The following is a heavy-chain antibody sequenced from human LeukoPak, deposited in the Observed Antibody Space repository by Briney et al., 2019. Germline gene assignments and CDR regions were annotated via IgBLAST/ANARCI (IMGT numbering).Heavy chain of an antibody. Sequence: SETLSLTCTVSGGSISTYYWSWIRQPPGKGLEWIGYIHYSGTTNYNPSLKNRVTISLDTSKNQFSLNLSSVTAADTAVYYCARMGGYSGYATHWGQGSLLTVAS. D-gene: IGHD5-12*01. J-gene: IGHJ4*02. CDR3: ARMGGYSGYATH. CDR2: IHYSGTT. CDR1: GGSISTYY. V-gene: IGHV4-59*08.